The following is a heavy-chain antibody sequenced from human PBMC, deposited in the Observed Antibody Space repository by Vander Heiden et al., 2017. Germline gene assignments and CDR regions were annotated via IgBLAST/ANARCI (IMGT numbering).Heavy chain of an antibody. V-gene: IGHV3-7*01. D-gene: IGHD3-16*01. CDR3: ASWNKWGISPDY. J-gene: IGHJ4*02. CDR1: GSPFSSYW. Sequence: EVQLVESGEGLVQPGGSLRLSCSASGSPFSSYWMSWVRQAPGKGLEWVANIKQDGSEKYYVDSVKGRFTISRDNAKNSLYLQMNSLRAEDTAVYYCASWNKWGISPDYWGQGTLVTVSS. CDR2: IKQDGSEK.